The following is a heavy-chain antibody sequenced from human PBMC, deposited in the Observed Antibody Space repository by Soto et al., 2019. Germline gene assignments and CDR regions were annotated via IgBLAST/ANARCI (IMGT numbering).Heavy chain of an antibody. CDR1: GFNFITSW. CDR2: IKQDGSEK. V-gene: IGHV3-7*03. CDR3: ARDLYQLPTMSYFYYGMDV. D-gene: IGHD2-2*01. J-gene: IGHJ6*02. Sequence: WGSLRLSCTASGFNFITSWIIFFRHSPLKWREWVANIKQDGSEKYYVDSLKGRFTISRDNAKNSLYLQMNSLRAEDTAVYYCARDLYQLPTMSYFYYGMDVWGQGTTVTVSS.